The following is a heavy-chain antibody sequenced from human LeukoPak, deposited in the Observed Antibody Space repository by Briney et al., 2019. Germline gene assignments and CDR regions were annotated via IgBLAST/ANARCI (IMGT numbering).Heavy chain of an antibody. Sequence: GASVKVSCKASGGTFSSYAISWVRQAPGQGLEWMGGIIPIFGTANYAQKFQDRVTITADKSTSTAYMELSSLRSEDTAVYYCASFFPGIAAAGSLEYFQHWGQGTLVTVSS. CDR1: GGTFSSYA. CDR2: IIPIFGTA. V-gene: IGHV1-69*06. CDR3: ASFFPGIAAAGSLEYFQH. D-gene: IGHD6-13*01. J-gene: IGHJ1*01.